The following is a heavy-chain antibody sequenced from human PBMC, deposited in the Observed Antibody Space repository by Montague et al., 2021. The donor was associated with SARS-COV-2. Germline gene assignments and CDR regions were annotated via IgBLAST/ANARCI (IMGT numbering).Heavy chain of an antibody. V-gene: IGHV4-59*01. CDR3: VRDYGDYSYYYGLDV. D-gene: IGHD4-17*01. Sequence: SETLSLTCTVSGGSISSYYWSWIRQPPGKGLEWIGYIYYSGSTNYNPSLKSRVTISLDTSKNQFSLKLNSVTAADTAVYYCVRDYGDYSYYYGLDVWGQGTTVTVSS. CDR1: GGSISSYY. J-gene: IGHJ6*02. CDR2: IYYSGST.